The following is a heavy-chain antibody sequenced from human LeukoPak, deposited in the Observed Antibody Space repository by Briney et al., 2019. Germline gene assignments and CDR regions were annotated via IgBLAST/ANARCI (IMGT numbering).Heavy chain of an antibody. CDR3: AKRLIVGATFFDY. D-gene: IGHD1-26*01. CDR1: GFTFSSYT. Sequence: GGSLRLSCAASGFTFSSYTMSWVRQAPGKGLEWVSTITTSDGNTYYADSVKGRFTVSRDNSKNTLFLQMNSLRAEDTAVYYCAKRLIVGATFFDYWGQGTLVTVSS. V-gene: IGHV3-23*01. J-gene: IGHJ4*02. CDR2: ITTSDGNT.